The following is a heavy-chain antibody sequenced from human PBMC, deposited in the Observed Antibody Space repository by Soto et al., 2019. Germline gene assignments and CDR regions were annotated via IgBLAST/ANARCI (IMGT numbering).Heavy chain of an antibody. CDR1: GGTFSSYA. V-gene: IGHV1-69*06. CDR2: IIPIFGTA. D-gene: IGHD6-19*01. J-gene: IGHJ5*02. CDR3: AAHSSGWYFQPPYNWFDP. Sequence: QVQLVQSGAEVKKPGSSVKVSCKASGGTFSSYAISWVRQAPGQGLEWMGGIIPIFGTANYAQKFQGRVTITADKSTSTAYMELSSLRSEDTAVYYCAAHSSGWYFQPPYNWFDPWGQGTLVTVSS.